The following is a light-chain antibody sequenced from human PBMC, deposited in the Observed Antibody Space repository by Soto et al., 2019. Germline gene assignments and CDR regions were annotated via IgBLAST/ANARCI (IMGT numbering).Light chain of an antibody. V-gene: IGLV2-14*03. J-gene: IGLJ1*01. CDR1: SSDIGGYNY. CDR3: SSYTSTSPLAV. Sequence: SVLTPPASVSGAPGQSITISCTGTSSDIGGYNYVSWYQHYPGRAPQLIIYGVTNRPSGVSNRFSGSKSGNTASLTISGLQAEDEADYYCSSYTSTSPLAVFGPGTKVTVL. CDR2: GVT.